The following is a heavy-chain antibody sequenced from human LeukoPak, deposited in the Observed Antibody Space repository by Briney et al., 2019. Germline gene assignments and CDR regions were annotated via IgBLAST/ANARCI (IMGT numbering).Heavy chain of an antibody. CDR2: IYSGGTT. CDR1: GFSVSSKY. D-gene: IGHD1-1*01. Sequence: PGGSLRLSCAATGFSVSSKYMSWVRQAPGKGLEWVSVIYSGGTTYYADSVKGRFTISRDNSENTLYLQMNSLRAEDTAVYYCARDQQLGNTYYYYGMDVWGQGTTVTVSS. V-gene: IGHV3-66*01. J-gene: IGHJ6*02. CDR3: ARDQQLGNTYYYYGMDV.